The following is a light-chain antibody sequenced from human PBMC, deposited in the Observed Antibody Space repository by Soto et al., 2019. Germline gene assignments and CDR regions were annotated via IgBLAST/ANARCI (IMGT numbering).Light chain of an antibody. CDR3: QQYNDWPLT. CDR1: QSVSSN. J-gene: IGKJ1*01. CDR2: GAF. V-gene: IGKV3-15*01. Sequence: EIVLTQSPATLSLSPGERATLSCWASQSVSSNLAWYQQKPGQAPSLLIYGAFTRATGIPARFSGTGSGTEFTLTISSLQSEDFALYYCQQYNDWPLTFGQGTKVDIK.